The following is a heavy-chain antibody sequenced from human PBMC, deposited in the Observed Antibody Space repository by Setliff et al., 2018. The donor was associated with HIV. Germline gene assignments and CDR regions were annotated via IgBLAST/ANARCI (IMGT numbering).Heavy chain of an antibody. CDR1: GGSISSSNW. V-gene: IGHV4-28*01. Sequence: PSETLSLTCAVSGGSISSSNWWSWIRQAPGAGLEWIGYFYQSGSTYYNPSLRSRVTMSVDTSKNQFSLKLSSVTAADTAVYYCARWPPHRSSDYDQEYYFDYWGQGTLVTVSS. J-gene: IGHJ4*02. CDR2: FYQSGST. D-gene: IGHD3-22*01. CDR3: ARWPPHRSSDYDQEYYFDY.